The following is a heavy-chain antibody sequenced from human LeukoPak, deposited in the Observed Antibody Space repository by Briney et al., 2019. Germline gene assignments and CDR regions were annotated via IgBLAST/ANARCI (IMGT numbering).Heavy chain of an antibody. CDR2: ISYDGGNK. J-gene: IGHJ3*02. D-gene: IGHD6-19*01. V-gene: IGHV3-30*18. Sequence: GGSLRLSCAASGFTFSSYGMHWVRQAPGKGLEWVAVISYDGGNKYFADSVKGRFTISRDNSKNTLYLQMNSLRAEDTAVYYCAKDETTYSSGWFDAFDIWGQGTMVTVSS. CDR3: AKDETTYSSGWFDAFDI. CDR1: GFTFSSYG.